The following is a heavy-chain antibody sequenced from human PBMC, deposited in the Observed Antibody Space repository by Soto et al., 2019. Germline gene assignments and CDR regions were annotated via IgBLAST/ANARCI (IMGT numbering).Heavy chain of an antibody. CDR3: ANGGDYGSGLFDP. CDR1: GFTFSSYA. CDR2: ISGSGGST. D-gene: IGHD3-10*01. Sequence: EVQLLESGGGLVQPGGSLRLSCAASGFTFSSYAMSWVRQAPGKGLEWVSAISGSGGSTYYADSVKGRFTISRDNSKNTLYLQMSSLRAEDTAVYYCANGGDYGSGLFDPWGQGTLVTVSS. J-gene: IGHJ5*02. V-gene: IGHV3-23*01.